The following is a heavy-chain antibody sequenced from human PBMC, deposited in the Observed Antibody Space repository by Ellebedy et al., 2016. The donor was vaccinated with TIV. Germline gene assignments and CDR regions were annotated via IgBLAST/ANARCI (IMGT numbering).Heavy chain of an antibody. D-gene: IGHD3-10*01. V-gene: IGHV1-69*13. J-gene: IGHJ3*02. Sequence: ASVKVSCXTSGGTFTNHAISWVRQAPGQGLEWLGGIIPLSGTTNYAPKFKDRLRMTADESTGTAYMALNLTSGDTAVYYCARFGNDIVLGPGGGSVHGFDIWGQGTLITVSS. CDR3: ARFGNDIVLGPGGGSVHGFDI. CDR2: IIPLSGTT. CDR1: GGTFTNHA.